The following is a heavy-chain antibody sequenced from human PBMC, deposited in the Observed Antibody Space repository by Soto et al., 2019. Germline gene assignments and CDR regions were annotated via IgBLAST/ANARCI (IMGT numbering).Heavy chain of an antibody. J-gene: IGHJ6*02. CDR2: IYYSGST. CDR1: GGTNSRYW. Sequence: CGGTNSRYWWRWIQQKTGKGLEWIGYIYYSGSTNYNPSLKSRVTISVDTSKNQFSLKLSSVTAADTAVYYCAGAIAARHYYYYYGMDVWGQGTTVTVSS. D-gene: IGHD6-6*01. V-gene: IGHV4-59*01. CDR3: AGAIAARHYYYYYGMDV.